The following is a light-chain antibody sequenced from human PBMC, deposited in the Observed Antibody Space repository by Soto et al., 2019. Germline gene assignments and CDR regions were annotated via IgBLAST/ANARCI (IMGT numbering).Light chain of an antibody. CDR2: DAS. CDR3: QQRSNWPSIT. V-gene: IGKV3-11*01. J-gene: IGKJ5*01. CDR1: QSVSTY. Sequence: EIVLTQSPGTLSLSPGERATLSCRASQSVSTYLAWYQQKPGQAPRLLIYDASNRATGIPARFSGSGPGTDFTLTISSLEPEDFAVYYCQQRSNWPSITFGQGTRLEIK.